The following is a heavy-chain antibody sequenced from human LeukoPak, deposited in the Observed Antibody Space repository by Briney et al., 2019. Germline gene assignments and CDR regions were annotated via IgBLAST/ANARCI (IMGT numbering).Heavy chain of an antibody. Sequence: ASVKVSCKASGGTFSSYAISWVRQAPGQGLEWMGRIIPILGIASYAQKFQGRVTITADKSTSTAYMELSSLRSEDTAVYYCARAPGWFGELNRFDYWGQGTLVTVSS. D-gene: IGHD3-10*01. J-gene: IGHJ4*02. CDR3: ARAPGWFGELNRFDY. V-gene: IGHV1-69*04. CDR1: GGTFSSYA. CDR2: IIPILGIA.